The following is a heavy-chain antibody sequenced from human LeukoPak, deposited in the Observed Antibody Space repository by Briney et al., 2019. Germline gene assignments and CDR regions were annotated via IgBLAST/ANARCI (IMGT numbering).Heavy chain of an antibody. J-gene: IGHJ5*02. CDR3: ARGQRYGGYRFDP. CDR1: GGSFSGYH. D-gene: IGHD5-12*01. Sequence: TSETLSLTCAVYGGSFSGYHWSWIRQPPGKGLEWIGEINHSGSTNYNPSPKSRVTISVDTSKNQFSLKLSSVTAADTAVYYCARGQRYGGYRFDPWGQGTLVTVSS. CDR2: INHSGST. V-gene: IGHV4-34*01.